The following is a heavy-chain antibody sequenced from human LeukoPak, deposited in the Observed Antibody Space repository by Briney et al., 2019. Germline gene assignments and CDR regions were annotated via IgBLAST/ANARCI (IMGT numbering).Heavy chain of an antibody. V-gene: IGHV1-2*02. CDR1: GYTFTGYY. Sequence: ASVKVSCKASGYTFTGYYMHWARQAPGQGLEWMGWINPNSGGTHYAQKFQGRVTMTRDTSISTGYMELSRLRSDDTAVYYCARGYCGSSSCYVFDYWGQGTLVTVSS. CDR2: INPNSGGT. D-gene: IGHD2-2*01. J-gene: IGHJ4*02. CDR3: ARGYCGSSSCYVFDY.